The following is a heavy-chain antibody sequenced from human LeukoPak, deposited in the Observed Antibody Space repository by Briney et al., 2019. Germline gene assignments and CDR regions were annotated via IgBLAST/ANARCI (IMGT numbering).Heavy chain of an antibody. V-gene: IGHV3-7*03. CDR3: TRRLDY. CDR2: IKADGTEK. CDR1: GFMFNNEW. Sequence: GGSLRLSCAASGFMFNNEWMDWVRQAPGKGLEWVANIKADGTEKYYVDSVKGRFTISRDNAKNSLYLQLNSLRAENTAVYYCTRRLDYWGQGTLVTVSS. J-gene: IGHJ4*02.